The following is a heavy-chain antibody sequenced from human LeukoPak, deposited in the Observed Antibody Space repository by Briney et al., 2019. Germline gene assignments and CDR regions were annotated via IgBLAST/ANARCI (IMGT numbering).Heavy chain of an antibody. J-gene: IGHJ4*02. Sequence: SETLPLTRAVCGGFFSGYYWRWIRPPPGKGLEWIGEINHSGSTNYNPSLRSRVTISVDTSKNQFSLKLSSVTAADTAVYYCARAPWLRYTFDYWGQGTLVTVSS. D-gene: IGHD5-12*01. CDR3: ARAPWLRYTFDY. V-gene: IGHV4-34*01. CDR1: GGFFSGYY. CDR2: INHSGST.